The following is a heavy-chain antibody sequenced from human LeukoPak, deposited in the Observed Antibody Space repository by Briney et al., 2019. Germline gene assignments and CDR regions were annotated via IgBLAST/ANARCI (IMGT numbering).Heavy chain of an antibody. D-gene: IGHD2-2*01. CDR3: ARAVRYCSSTSCYPSRWFDP. CDR2: ISAYNGNT. V-gene: IGHV1-18*01. Sequence: ASVKVSCKASGYTFTSYGLSWVRQAPGQGLEWMGWISAYNGNTNYAQKLQGRVTMTTDTSTSTAYMELRSLRSDDTAVYYCARAVRYCSSTSCYPSRWFDPWGQGTLVTVSS. CDR1: GYTFTSYG. J-gene: IGHJ5*02.